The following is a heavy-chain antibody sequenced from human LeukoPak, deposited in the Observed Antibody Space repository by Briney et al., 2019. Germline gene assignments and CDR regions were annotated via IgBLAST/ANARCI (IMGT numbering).Heavy chain of an antibody. D-gene: IGHD3-9*01. CDR2: IYSSGSS. J-gene: IGHJ6*03. CDR1: GDSNGGYY. Sequence: ASETLSLTCTVSGDSNGGYYWSWIRQPPGKGLEWIGYIYSSGSSNYNPSLKSRFTMSVDTSQNQISLELASVTAADTAIYYCARLKHLNYDIYTGWDYDMDVWGKGTTVTVSS. V-gene: IGHV4-59*01. CDR3: ARLKHLNYDIYTGWDYDMDV.